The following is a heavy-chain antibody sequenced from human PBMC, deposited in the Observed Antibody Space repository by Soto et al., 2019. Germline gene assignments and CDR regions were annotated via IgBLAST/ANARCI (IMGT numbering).Heavy chain of an antibody. J-gene: IGHJ4*02. CDR3: AKDIGSSSWYWSATLDY. Sequence: QVQLVESGGGVVQPGRSLRLSCAASGFTFSSYGMHWVRQAPGKGLEWVAVVSYDGTNKYYADSVKGRFTISRDNSKNTLYLQMNSLRAEDTAVYYGAKDIGSSSWYWSATLDYWGQGTLVTVSS. D-gene: IGHD6-13*01. CDR2: VSYDGTNK. CDR1: GFTFSSYG. V-gene: IGHV3-30*18.